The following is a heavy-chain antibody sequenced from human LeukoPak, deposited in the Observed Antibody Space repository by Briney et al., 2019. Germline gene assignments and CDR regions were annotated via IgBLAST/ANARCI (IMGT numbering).Heavy chain of an antibody. D-gene: IGHD6-6*01. V-gene: IGHV4-4*02. CDR2: IYHTGST. CDR1: GGSISSNNW. J-gene: IGHJ4*02. Sequence: PSGTLSLTCAVSGGSISSNNWWSWVRQPPGKGLEWIGEIYHTGSTNYNPSLKSRVTISVDKSMNHFSLKLSSVTAADSAVYYCARDVGARLPGYWGQGSLVTVSS. CDR3: ARDVGARLPGY.